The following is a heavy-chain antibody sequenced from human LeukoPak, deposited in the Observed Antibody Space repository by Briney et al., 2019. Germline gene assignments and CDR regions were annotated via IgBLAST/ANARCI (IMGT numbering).Heavy chain of an antibody. J-gene: IGHJ4*02. D-gene: IGHD1-26*01. CDR1: AGSISSSSYY. CDR2: IFYSGST. Sequence: SQTLSLTCTVSAGSISSSSYYWGWIRQPPGKGLEWIATIFYSGSTYYNPSLRSRVTTSVDTSKNQFSLKLSSLTAADTAVYYCARPPMYGGSFGRGYFDYWGQGTLVTVSS. V-gene: IGHV4-39*01. CDR3: ARPPMYGGSFGRGYFDY.